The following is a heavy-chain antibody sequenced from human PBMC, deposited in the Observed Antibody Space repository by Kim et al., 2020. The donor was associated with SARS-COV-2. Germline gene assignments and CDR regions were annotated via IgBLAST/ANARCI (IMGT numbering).Heavy chain of an antibody. J-gene: IGHJ4*02. CDR2: FDPEDGET. Sequence: ASVKVSCKVSGYTLTEFSMHWVRQAPGKGLEWMGGFDPEDGETIYAQKFQGRVTMTEDTSTDTAYMELSSLRSEDTAVYYCATPGYSGYHCFDYWGQGTLVTVSP. D-gene: IGHD5-12*01. CDR3: ATPGYSGYHCFDY. V-gene: IGHV1-24*01. CDR1: GYTLTEFS.